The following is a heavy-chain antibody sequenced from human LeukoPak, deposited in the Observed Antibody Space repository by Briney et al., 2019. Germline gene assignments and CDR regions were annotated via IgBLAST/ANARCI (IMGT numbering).Heavy chain of an antibody. V-gene: IGHV4-59*01. CDR1: GDSISIYY. Sequence: SETLSLTCTVSGDSISIYYWSWVRQPPGKGLEWIGYTSNAGNTSYNPSLKSRVTMSVDTSKKQFSLKLSSVTAADTAVYYCARGPLGGGYTYFDYWGQGTLATVSS. D-gene: IGHD5-12*01. CDR2: TSNAGNT. CDR3: ARGPLGGGYTYFDY. J-gene: IGHJ4*02.